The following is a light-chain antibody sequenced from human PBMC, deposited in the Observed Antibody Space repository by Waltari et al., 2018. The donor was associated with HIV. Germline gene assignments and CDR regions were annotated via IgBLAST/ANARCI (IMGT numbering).Light chain of an antibody. CDR1: SSDVGGYNY. Sequence: QSALTQPASVAGSPGLSITISCTGTSSDVGGYNYVSWYQQHPGKDPKLMIYEVSNRPSGVSNRFSGSKSGNTASLTISGLQAEDEADYYCTSYTSSSTYVFGTGTKVTVL. CDR3: TSYTSSSTYV. V-gene: IGLV2-14*01. CDR2: EVS. J-gene: IGLJ1*01.